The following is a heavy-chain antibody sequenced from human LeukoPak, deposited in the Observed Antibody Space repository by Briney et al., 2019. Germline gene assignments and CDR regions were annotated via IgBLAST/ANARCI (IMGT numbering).Heavy chain of an antibody. CDR2: ISYDGSNK. Sequence: GRSLRLSCAASGFTFSSYAMHWVRQAPGKGLEWVAVISYDGSNKYYADSVKGRFTISRDNAKNSLYLQMNSLRAEDTAVYYCARDLGWGAVAGTGYFDYWGQGTLVTVSS. CDR3: ARDLGWGAVAGTGYFDY. V-gene: IGHV3-30*04. D-gene: IGHD6-19*01. J-gene: IGHJ4*02. CDR1: GFTFSSYA.